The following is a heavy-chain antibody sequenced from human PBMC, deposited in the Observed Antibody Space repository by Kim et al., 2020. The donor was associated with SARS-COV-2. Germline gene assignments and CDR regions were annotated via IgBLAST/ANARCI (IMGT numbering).Heavy chain of an antibody. D-gene: IGHD5-12*01. Sequence: SETLSLTCAVSGGSITSSYWWTWVRQPPGKGLEWIGDIYHSGDTNYNPSLKSLVSISVDKSKKQFSLRLSSVTAADTAVYYCARSSAYTLNWFDPWGQGTLVTV. J-gene: IGHJ5*02. V-gene: IGHV4-4*02. CDR1: GGSITSSYW. CDR2: IYHSGDT. CDR3: ARSSAYTLNWFDP.